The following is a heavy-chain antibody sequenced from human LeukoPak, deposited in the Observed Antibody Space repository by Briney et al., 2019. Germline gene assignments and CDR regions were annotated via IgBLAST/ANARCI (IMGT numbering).Heavy chain of an antibody. Sequence: PSETLSLTCTVSGGSISSSSYYGGWIRQPPGKGLEWIGSIYYSGSTYYNPSLKSRVTISVDTSKNQFSLKLSSVTAADTAVYYCASLYGSGSYGWKGNWYFDLWGRGTLVTVSS. CDR2: IYYSGST. CDR1: GGSISSSSYY. CDR3: ASLYGSGSYGWKGNWYFDL. D-gene: IGHD3-10*01. V-gene: IGHV4-39*07. J-gene: IGHJ2*01.